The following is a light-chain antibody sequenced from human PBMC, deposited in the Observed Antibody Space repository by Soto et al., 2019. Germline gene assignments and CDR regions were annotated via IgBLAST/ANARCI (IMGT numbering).Light chain of an antibody. J-gene: IGLJ2*01. CDR1: SGHSSYA. CDR2: LNSDGSH. Sequence: QLVLTQSPSASASLGASVKLTCTLSSGHSSYAIAWHQQQPEKGPRYLMKLNSDGSHSKGDRIPDRFSGSSSGAERYLTISSLQSEDEADYYCQTWGTGIQGVFGGGTKVTVL. CDR3: QTWGTGIQGV. V-gene: IGLV4-69*01.